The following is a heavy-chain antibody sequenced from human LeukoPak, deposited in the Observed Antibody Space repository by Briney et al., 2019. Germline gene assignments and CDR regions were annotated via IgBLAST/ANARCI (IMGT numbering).Heavy chain of an antibody. CDR1: GGSISSYY. D-gene: IGHD2-2*01. CDR3: ARGIVVVPARRAFDI. CDR2: IYYSGST. V-gene: IGHV4-59*08. J-gene: IGHJ3*02. Sequence: SETLSLTCTVSGGSISSYYWSWIRQPPGKGLEWIGYIYYSGSTNYNPSLKSRVTISVDTSKNQFSLKLSPVTAADTAVYYCARGIVVVPARRAFDIWGQGTMVTVSS.